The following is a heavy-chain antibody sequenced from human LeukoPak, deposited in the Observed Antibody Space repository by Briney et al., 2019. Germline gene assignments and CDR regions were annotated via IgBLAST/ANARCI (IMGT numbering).Heavy chain of an antibody. Sequence: GGSLRLSCAASGFTFSSYAMHWVRQAPGKGLEWVSAISGSGGSTYYADSVKGRFTISRDNSKNTLYLQMNSLRAEDTAVYYCAKGPLYSSGWYEENWFDPWGQGTLVTVSS. V-gene: IGHV3-23*01. CDR1: GFTFSSYA. CDR2: ISGSGGST. D-gene: IGHD6-19*01. CDR3: AKGPLYSSGWYEENWFDP. J-gene: IGHJ5*02.